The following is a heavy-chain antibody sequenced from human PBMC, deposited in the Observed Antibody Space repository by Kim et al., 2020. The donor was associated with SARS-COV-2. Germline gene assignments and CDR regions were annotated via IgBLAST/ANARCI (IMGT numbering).Heavy chain of an antibody. V-gene: IGHV1-24*01. D-gene: IGHD3-3*01. J-gene: IGHJ3*02. Sequence: YAQKCQGRDTMTDGTSTDTAYMELSSLRSEDTAVYYCATVFGWHGAFDIWGQGTMVTVSS. CDR3: ATVFGWHGAFDI.